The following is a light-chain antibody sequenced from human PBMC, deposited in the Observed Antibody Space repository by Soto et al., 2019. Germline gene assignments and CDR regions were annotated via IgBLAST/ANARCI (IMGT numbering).Light chain of an antibody. CDR2: WAS. J-gene: IGKJ4*01. Sequence: DIVMTQSPDSLAVSPGEMAAFNYNPSKSLLFRTNNKDYLDWYQQKLGQPRKLLIYWASARDSGVPERFSGSGSETNFTRTIITVQAEDVAVYYCQQYFATPLTFGGGTKVDIK. V-gene: IGKV4-1*01. CDR3: QQYFATPLT. CDR1: KSLLFRTNNKDY.